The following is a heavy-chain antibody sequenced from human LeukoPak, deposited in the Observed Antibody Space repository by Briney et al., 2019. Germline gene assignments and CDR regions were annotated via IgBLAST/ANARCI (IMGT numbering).Heavy chain of an antibody. J-gene: IGHJ4*02. CDR3: ARVYRSGGSIDY. CDR2: ISNTGSTM. V-gene: IGHV3-11*04. D-gene: IGHD2-15*01. CDR1: RFTFSDYY. Sequence: GGSLRLSSAASRFTFSDYYMTWIRQAPGKGLEWVSYISNTGSTMYYADYVKGRFTISRDNAKNSLYLQMNSLRAEDTAVYYCARVYRSGGSIDYWGQGTLVTVSS.